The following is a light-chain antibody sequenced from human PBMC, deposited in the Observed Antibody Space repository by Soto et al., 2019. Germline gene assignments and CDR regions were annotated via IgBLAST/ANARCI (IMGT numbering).Light chain of an antibody. Sequence: QPVLTQPPSASGTPGQRVTISCSGSSSNIGANAVHWYQHLPGTAPKLLIYTDNQRPSGVPGRFSGSRSGTSASLAISGLQSEDEADYYCATWDDSLKGYVFGTGTKLTVL. CDR1: SSNIGANA. CDR3: ATWDDSLKGYV. CDR2: TDN. V-gene: IGLV1-44*01. J-gene: IGLJ1*01.